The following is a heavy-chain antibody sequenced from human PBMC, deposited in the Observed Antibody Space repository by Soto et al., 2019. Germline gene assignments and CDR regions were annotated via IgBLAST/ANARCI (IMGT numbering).Heavy chain of an antibody. Sequence: ASVKVSCKASGYTFTSYGISWVRQAPGQGLEWMGWISAYNGNTNYAQKLQGRVTMTTDTSTSTAYMELRSLRSDDTAVYYCARLNVITMVRGVYYYYYGMDVWGQGTTVTVSS. V-gene: IGHV1-18*01. CDR1: GYTFTSYG. J-gene: IGHJ6*02. CDR3: ARLNVITMVRGVYYYYYGMDV. CDR2: ISAYNGNT. D-gene: IGHD3-10*01.